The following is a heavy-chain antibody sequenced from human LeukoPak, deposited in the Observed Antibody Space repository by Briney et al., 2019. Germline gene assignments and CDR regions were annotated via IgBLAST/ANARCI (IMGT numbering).Heavy chain of an antibody. V-gene: IGHV3-23*01. CDR3: TREEAYFDSLLAYYFDY. J-gene: IGHJ4*02. Sequence: GGSLRLSCAASGFTVSSFAMSWVRQAPGKGLEWVSTISGNVAGTYYADSVKGRFTISRDNAKNSLYLQMNSLRAEDTAIYYCTREEAYFDSLLAYYFDYWGQGTLVTVSS. CDR1: GFTVSSFA. D-gene: IGHD3-9*01. CDR2: ISGNVAGT.